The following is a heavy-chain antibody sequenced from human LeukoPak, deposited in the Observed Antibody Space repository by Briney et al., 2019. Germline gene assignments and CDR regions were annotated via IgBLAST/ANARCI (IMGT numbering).Heavy chain of an antibody. CDR3: ARVKALSGTTTGGMDV. J-gene: IGHJ6*02. CDR1: GFPFSTYS. D-gene: IGHD1-20*01. Sequence: PGGSLRLSCAASGFPFSTYSMNWVRQAPGKGLEWISSISSSSSFIYYADSVKGRFTISRDNAKNSLYLQMNSLRAEDTAVYYCARVKALSGTTTGGMDVWGQGTTVTVSS. V-gene: IGHV3-21*01. CDR2: ISSSSSFI.